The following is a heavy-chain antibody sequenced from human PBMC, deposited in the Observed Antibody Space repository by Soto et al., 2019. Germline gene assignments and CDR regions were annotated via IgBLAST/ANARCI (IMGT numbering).Heavy chain of an antibody. CDR2: ISSSSSYI. V-gene: IGHV3-21*01. Sequence: GGSLRLSCAASGFTFSSYSMNWVRQAPGKGLEWVSSISSSSSYIYYADSVKGRFTISRDNAKNSLYLQMNSLRAEDTAVYYCAKEISWYFVWLYCLEEENPGCGDAFDIWGQGTMVTVSS. CDR3: AKEISWYFVWLYCLEEENPGCGDAFDI. D-gene: IGHD3-9*01. CDR1: GFTFSSYS. J-gene: IGHJ3*02.